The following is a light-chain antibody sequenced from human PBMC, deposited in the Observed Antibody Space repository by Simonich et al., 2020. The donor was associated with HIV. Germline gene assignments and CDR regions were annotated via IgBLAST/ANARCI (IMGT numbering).Light chain of an antibody. V-gene: IGKV3-15*01. CDR2: GAS. Sequence: DIVMTQSPATLSVSPGERATPTCRARQSVSSNLAWYHQKTGQAPSILIYGASTRATGISARFSGSGSGKEFTLTISSLQSEDFAVYYCQQYNNWPPTITFGQGTRLEIK. CDR1: QSVSSN. J-gene: IGKJ5*01. CDR3: QQYNNWPPTIT.